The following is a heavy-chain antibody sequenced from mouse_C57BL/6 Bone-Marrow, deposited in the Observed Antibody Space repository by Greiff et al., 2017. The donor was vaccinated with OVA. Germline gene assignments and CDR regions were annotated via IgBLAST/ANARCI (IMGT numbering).Heavy chain of an antibody. Sequence: QVQLKQPGAELVKPGASVKLSCKASGYTFTSYWMQWVKQRPGQGLEWIGEIDPSDSYTNYNQKFKGKATLTVDTSSSTAYMQLSSLTSEDSAVYYCARGGTVVAGDYYAMDYWGQGTSVTVSS. CDR2: IDPSDSYT. J-gene: IGHJ4*01. D-gene: IGHD1-1*01. CDR1: GYTFTSYW. CDR3: ARGGTVVAGDYYAMDY. V-gene: IGHV1-50*01.